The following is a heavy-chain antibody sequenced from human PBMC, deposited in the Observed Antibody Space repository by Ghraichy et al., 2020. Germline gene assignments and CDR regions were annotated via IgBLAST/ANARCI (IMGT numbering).Heavy chain of an antibody. CDR3: ARDAMFMLDA. CDR1: GFTFSSHW. CDR2: IKQDGSQR. D-gene: IGHD3-16*01. V-gene: IGHV3-7*01. Sequence: RGSLRLSCAASGFTFSSHWMTWVRQAPGKGLEWVANIKQDGSQRLYVDSVKGRFTVSRDNARNSLFLQMDSLRAEDTAIYYCARDAMFMLDAWGQGSLVTVSS. J-gene: IGHJ5*02.